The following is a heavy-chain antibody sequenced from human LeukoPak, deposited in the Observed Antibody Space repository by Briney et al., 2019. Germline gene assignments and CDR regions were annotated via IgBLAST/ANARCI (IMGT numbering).Heavy chain of an antibody. Sequence: GGSLRLSCAASGVTFSSYAMHWGRHAPGKGLGGVAVISYDGSNKYYADSVKGRFTISRDNSKNTLYLQMNSLRAEDTAVYYCARAPREVGAISWGQGTLVTVSS. D-gene: IGHD1-26*01. V-gene: IGHV3-30*04. CDR1: GVTFSSYA. J-gene: IGHJ5*02. CDR2: ISYDGSNK. CDR3: ARAPREVGAIS.